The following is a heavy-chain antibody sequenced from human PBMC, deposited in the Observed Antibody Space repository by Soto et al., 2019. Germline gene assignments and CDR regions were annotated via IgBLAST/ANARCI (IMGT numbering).Heavy chain of an antibody. V-gene: IGHV1-18*01. CDR2: ISPYNGDT. D-gene: IGHD6-13*01. CDR1: GYTFTNHG. J-gene: IGHJ4*02. Sequence: ASVKVSCKASGYTFTNHGISWVRQAPGEGLEWMGWISPYNGDTNNAQKFQGRVTMTTDTPTNTGFMELTRLTSDDTAVYYCVRGGISSSEGLDYWGQGTLVTVSS. CDR3: VRGGISSSEGLDY.